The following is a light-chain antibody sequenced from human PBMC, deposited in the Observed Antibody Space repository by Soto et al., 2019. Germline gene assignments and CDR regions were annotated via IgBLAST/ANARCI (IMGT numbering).Light chain of an antibody. V-gene: IGKV3-20*01. J-gene: IGKJ3*01. Sequence: LTQSLGTVSLTTGERATLSCRASQSVTSTFLAWYQQRPGQAPRLLIYGASSRATGIPDRFSGSGSGTDFILTISRLEPEDFAVYYCQQHGSSPTTFGGVTNVDIK. CDR3: QQHGSSPTT. CDR2: GAS. CDR1: QSVTSTF.